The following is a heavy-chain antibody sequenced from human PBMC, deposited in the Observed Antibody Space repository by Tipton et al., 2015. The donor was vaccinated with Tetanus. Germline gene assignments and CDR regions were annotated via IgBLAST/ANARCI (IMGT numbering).Heavy chain of an antibody. J-gene: IGHJ4*02. D-gene: IGHD3-10*01. V-gene: IGHV1-8*01. CDR2: MNPNSGNT. Sequence: QSGPEVKKPGASVKVSCKASGYTFTSYDINWVRQATGQGLEWMGWMNPNSGNTGYAQKFRGRVTMTRNTSISTAYMELSSLRSEDTAVYYCARGITMVRGELNFDYWGQGTLVTVSS. CDR3: ARGITMVRGELNFDY. CDR1: GYTFTSYD.